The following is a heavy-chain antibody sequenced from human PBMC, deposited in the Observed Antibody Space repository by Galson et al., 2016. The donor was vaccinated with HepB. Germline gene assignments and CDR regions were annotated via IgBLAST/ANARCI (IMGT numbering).Heavy chain of an antibody. CDR2: IRSKTHSSAT. J-gene: IGHJ4*02. V-gene: IGHV3-73*01. D-gene: IGHD2-2*01. CDR3: AKDVRYCSYTSRQVCQFEY. CDR1: GFIFSGSV. Sequence: SLRLSCAGSGFIFSGSVMHWVRQASGKGLEWVGRIRSKTHSSATAYATSVEGRFTISRDNSKNTLDLEMNSLRPEDTAMYYCAKDVRYCSYTSRQVCQFEYWGQGTLVTVSS.